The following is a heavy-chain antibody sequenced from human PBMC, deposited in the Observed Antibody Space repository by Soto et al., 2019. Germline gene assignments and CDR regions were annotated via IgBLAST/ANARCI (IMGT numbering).Heavy chain of an antibody. CDR3: ARAVAPYLGTWFDP. CDR2: TSHTGST. CDR1: GGSISSGNSYS. Sequence: PSETLSLTCAVSGGSISSGNSYSWSWIRQPPGKGLEWIGSTSHTGSTSYNPSLKGRVTMSVDKSKNQFSLKLSSVTAADMAVYYCARAVAPYLGTWFDPWGQGTLVTVSS. J-gene: IGHJ5*02. V-gene: IGHV4-30-2*01. D-gene: IGHD3-16*01.